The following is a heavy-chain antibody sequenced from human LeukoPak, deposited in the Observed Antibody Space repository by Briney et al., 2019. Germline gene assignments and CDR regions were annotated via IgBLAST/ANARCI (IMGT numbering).Heavy chain of an antibody. Sequence: GASVKVSCKASGYTFTAYGISWVRQAPGQGLEWMGWISANNGNTNYAQKVQGRVTMTRDTSTSTAYMKLRSLRYDDTAVYYCSRDDGPFGGVRFDHWGQGTLVTVSS. CDR2: ISANNGNT. CDR1: GYTFTAYG. CDR3: SRDDGPFGGVRFDH. V-gene: IGHV1-18*01. J-gene: IGHJ4*02. D-gene: IGHD3-16*01.